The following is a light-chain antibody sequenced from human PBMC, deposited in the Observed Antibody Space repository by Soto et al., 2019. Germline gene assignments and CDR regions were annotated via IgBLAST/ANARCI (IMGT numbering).Light chain of an antibody. V-gene: IGKV4-1*01. J-gene: IGKJ4*01. CDR1: QSVLSSSNNMNY. CDR2: WAS. Sequence: DIVMTQSPDSVAVSLGERATINCKSRQSVLSSSNNMNYLTWYQQKPGQPPKLLFYWASTRESGVPDRFSGSGSGTDFTLTISSLQVEDVALYYCQQYYSPPLTFGGGTKVEIK. CDR3: QQYYSPPLT.